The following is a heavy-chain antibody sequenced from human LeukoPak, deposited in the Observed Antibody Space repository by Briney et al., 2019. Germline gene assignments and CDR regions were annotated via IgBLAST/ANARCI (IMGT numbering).Heavy chain of an antibody. D-gene: IGHD6-13*01. V-gene: IGHV1-3*01. J-gene: IGHJ3*02. CDR1: GYTFTSYA. Sequence: ASVKVSCKASGYTFTSYAMHWVRQAPGQRLEWMGWINAGNSNTKYSQKFQGRVTITRDTSASTAYMELSSLRSDDTAVYYCARDWYLDAFDIWGQGTIVTVSS. CDR2: INAGNSNT. CDR3: ARDWYLDAFDI.